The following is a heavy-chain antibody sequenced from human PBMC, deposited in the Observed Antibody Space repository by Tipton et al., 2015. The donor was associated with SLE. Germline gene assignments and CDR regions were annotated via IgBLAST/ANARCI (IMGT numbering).Heavy chain of an antibody. D-gene: IGHD2-2*01. J-gene: IGHJ5*02. CDR1: GDSISSAPSSGSYY. V-gene: IGHV4-61*02. CDR3: ARKASCTRSRCSGFDP. Sequence: TLSLTCTVSGDSISSAPSSGSYYWNWIRQPAGKGLEWIGRIYTSVSTNYNPPLTRRLTISVDTSKNQFPLQLTSVTAADTAVYYCARKASCTRSRCSGFDPWGQGTLVTVSS. CDR2: IYTSVST.